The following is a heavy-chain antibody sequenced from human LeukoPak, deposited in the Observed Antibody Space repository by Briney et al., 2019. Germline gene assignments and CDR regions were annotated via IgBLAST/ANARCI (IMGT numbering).Heavy chain of an antibody. D-gene: IGHD6-13*01. CDR1: GFTFSSFA. CDR2: ISGSGGNT. CDR3: AKGRARIAAASDY. Sequence: GGSLRLSCAASGFTFSSFAMSWVRRAPGKGLEWVSVISGSGGNTYYADSVKGRFTISRDNSKNTLYLQMNSLRAEDTAVYYCAKGRARIAAASDYWGQGTLVTVSS. V-gene: IGHV3-23*01. J-gene: IGHJ4*02.